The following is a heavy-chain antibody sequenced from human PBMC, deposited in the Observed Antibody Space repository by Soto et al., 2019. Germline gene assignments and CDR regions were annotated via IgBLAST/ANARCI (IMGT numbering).Heavy chain of an antibody. CDR3: AKSGFQYPGWFDS. CDR2: ISGSGGST. Sequence: LRLSCAASGFTFSSYAMSLVRQAPGKGLEWVSAISGSGGSTYYADSVKGRFTISRDNSKNTLYLQMNSLRAEDTAVYYCAKSGFQYPGWFDSWGQGTLVTVSS. CDR1: GFTFSSYA. D-gene: IGHD2-2*01. V-gene: IGHV3-23*01. J-gene: IGHJ5*01.